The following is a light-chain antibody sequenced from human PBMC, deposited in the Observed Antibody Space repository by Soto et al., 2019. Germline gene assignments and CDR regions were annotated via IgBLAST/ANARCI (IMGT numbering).Light chain of an antibody. CDR1: QSVSSSY. CDR2: GAS. J-gene: IGKJ1*01. CDR3: QQYGGSPRT. V-gene: IGKV3-20*01. Sequence: EIVLTQSPGTRSLSPGERATLSCRASQSVSSSYLAWYQQKPGQAPRLLIYGASSRATGIPDRFSGSGSGTDFTLTISRLEPEDFAVYYCQQYGGSPRTFGQGTKVE.